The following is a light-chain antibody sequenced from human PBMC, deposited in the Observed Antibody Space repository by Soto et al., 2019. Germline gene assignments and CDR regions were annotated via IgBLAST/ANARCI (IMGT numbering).Light chain of an antibody. CDR2: GAS. J-gene: IGKJ4*01. V-gene: IGKV3-20*01. Sequence: DIVLTQSPGTLSLSPGERATLSCRASQSVSSSYLAWYQQKPGQAPRLLIYGASSRATGIPDRFSGSGSGTDFTLTISRLEPEDFAVYYCQQYGSSPFGGGTKVEIK. CDR1: QSVSSSY. CDR3: QQYGSSP.